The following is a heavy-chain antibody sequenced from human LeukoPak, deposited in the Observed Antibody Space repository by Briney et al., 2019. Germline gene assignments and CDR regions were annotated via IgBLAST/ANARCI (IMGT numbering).Heavy chain of an antibody. CDR1: GFTFDDYA. V-gene: IGHV3-9*01. J-gene: IGHJ3*02. Sequence: GGSLRLSCAASGFTFDDYAMHWVRQAPGKGLEWVSGISWNSGSIGYADSVKGRFTISRDNAKNSLYLQMNSLRAEDTAVYYCAKVSPHYDILTGYYINGYAFDIWGQGTMVTVSS. CDR2: ISWNSGSI. D-gene: IGHD3-9*01. CDR3: AKVSPHYDILTGYYINGYAFDI.